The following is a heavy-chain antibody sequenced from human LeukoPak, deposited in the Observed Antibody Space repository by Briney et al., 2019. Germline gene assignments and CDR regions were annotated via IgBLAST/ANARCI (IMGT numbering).Heavy chain of an antibody. Sequence: ASVKVSCKASGYTFTGYYMHWVRQAPGQGLEWMGWINPNSGGTNYAQKFQGRVTMTRDTSISTAYMELSRLRSDDTAVYYCARDPSYYDSRGPPDYWGQGTLVTVSS. CDR1: GYTFTGYY. D-gene: IGHD3-22*01. V-gene: IGHV1-2*02. J-gene: IGHJ4*02. CDR3: ARDPSYYDSRGPPDY. CDR2: INPNSGGT.